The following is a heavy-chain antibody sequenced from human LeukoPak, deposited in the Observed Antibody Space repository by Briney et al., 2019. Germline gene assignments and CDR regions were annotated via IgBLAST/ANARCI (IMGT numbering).Heavy chain of an antibody. J-gene: IGHJ5*02. V-gene: IGHV4-4*02. CDR3: ARAPLYCSSTSCQIDP. D-gene: IGHD2-2*01. Sequence: PSETLSLTCAVSGGSISSSNWWSWVRPPPGKGLEWIGEIYHSGSTNYNPSLKSRVTISVDKSKNQFSLKLSSVTAADTAVYYCARAPLYCSSTSCQIDPWGQGTLVTVSS. CDR1: GGSISSSNW. CDR2: IYHSGST.